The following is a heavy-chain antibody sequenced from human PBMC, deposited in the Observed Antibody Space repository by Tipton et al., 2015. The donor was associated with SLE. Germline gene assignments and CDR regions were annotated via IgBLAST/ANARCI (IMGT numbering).Heavy chain of an antibody. CDR3: ARVFRHGYNYPSTRFDY. CDR1: GGSVSSNY. Sequence: GLVKPSETLSLTCTVSGGSVSSNYWSWIRQPPGKGLEWIGYIDYRDITNYNPSLKSRVTMSVDTPKNQFSLKMTSVSAADTAMYYCARVFRHGYNYPSTRFDYWGQGTLVTVSS. J-gene: IGHJ4*02. V-gene: IGHV4-59*02. CDR2: IDYRDIT. D-gene: IGHD5-24*01.